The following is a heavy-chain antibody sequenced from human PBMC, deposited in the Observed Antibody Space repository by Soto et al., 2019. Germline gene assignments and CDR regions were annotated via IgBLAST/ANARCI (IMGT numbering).Heavy chain of an antibody. Sequence: EVQLLESGGGLVQPGGSLRLSCAASGFTFSSYAMNWVRQAPGKGLEWVSVMSGSGGSTYYADSVKGRFTISRDNSKNTLYLQMNSLRAEVTAVYYCARRSSSWYSDYWGQGTLVTVSS. CDR3: ARRSSSWYSDY. J-gene: IGHJ4*02. D-gene: IGHD6-13*01. V-gene: IGHV3-23*01. CDR1: GFTFSSYA. CDR2: MSGSGGST.